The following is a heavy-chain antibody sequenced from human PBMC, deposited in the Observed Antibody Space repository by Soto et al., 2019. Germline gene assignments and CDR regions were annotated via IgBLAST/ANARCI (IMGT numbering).Heavy chain of an antibody. CDR1: GGSISSSSYY. J-gene: IGHJ4*02. CDR2: IYYSGST. CDR3: AAYSSSSGGNFDY. V-gene: IGHV4-39*01. D-gene: IGHD6-6*01. Sequence: QLQLQESGPGLVKPSETLSLTCTVSGGSISSSSYYWGWIRQPPGKGLEWIGSIYYSGSTYYNPSLMSRVTISVDTSKNQFSLKLSSVTAADTAVYYCAAYSSSSGGNFDYWGQGTLVTVSS.